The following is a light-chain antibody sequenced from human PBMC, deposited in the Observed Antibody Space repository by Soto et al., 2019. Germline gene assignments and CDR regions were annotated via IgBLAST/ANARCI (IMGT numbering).Light chain of an antibody. Sequence: QAVVTQEPSFSVSPGRTVTLTCGLSSGSVSTSYYPSWYQQTPGQAPRTLIYNTNTRSSGVPDRFSGSILGNKAALTITGAQADDESDYYCVLYMGSGISEFGGGTKLTVL. CDR3: VLYMGSGISE. CDR2: NTN. J-gene: IGLJ3*02. V-gene: IGLV8-61*01. CDR1: SGSVSTSYY.